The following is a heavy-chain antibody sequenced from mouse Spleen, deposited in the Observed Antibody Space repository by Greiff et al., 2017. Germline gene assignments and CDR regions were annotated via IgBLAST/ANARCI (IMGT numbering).Heavy chain of an antibody. J-gene: IGHJ3*01. CDR1: GFTFSDYY. CDR3: AREGDGNPFAY. V-gene: IGHV5-16*01. Sequence: EVKLMESEGGLVQPGSSMKLSCTASGFTFSDYYMAWVRQVPEKGLEWVANINYDGSSTYYLDSLKSRFVISRDNAKNILYLQMSSLKSEDTATYYCAREGDGNPFAYWGQGTLVTVSA. CDR2: INYDGSST. D-gene: IGHD2-1*01.